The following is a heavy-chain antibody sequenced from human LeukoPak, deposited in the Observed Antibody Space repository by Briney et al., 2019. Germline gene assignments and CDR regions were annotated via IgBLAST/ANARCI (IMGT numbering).Heavy chain of an antibody. J-gene: IGHJ4*02. Sequence: PGGALRLSCAASGFTFSSYSMNWVRQAPGKGLEWVSSISSSSSYIYYADSVKGRFTISRDNAKNSLYLQMNSLRAEDTAVYYCASMGSYGDLHPFDYWGQGTLVTVSS. V-gene: IGHV3-21*01. D-gene: IGHD4-17*01. CDR2: ISSSSSYI. CDR1: GFTFSSYS. CDR3: ASMGSYGDLHPFDY.